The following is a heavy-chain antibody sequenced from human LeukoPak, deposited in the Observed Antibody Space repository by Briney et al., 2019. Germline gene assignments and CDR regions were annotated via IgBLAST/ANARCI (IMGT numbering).Heavy chain of an antibody. CDR3: ARQRRIESSSPFDY. Sequence: TGGSLRLSCAASGFTFSSYGMSWVRQAPGKGLEWVSAISGSGGSTYYADSVKGRFTISRDNSKNTLYLQMNSLRAEDTAVYYCARQRRIESSSPFDYWGQGTLVTVSS. CDR1: GFTFSSYG. D-gene: IGHD6-13*01. CDR2: ISGSGGST. V-gene: IGHV3-23*01. J-gene: IGHJ4*02.